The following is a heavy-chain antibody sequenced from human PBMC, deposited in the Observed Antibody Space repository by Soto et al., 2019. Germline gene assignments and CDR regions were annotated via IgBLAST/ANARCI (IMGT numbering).Heavy chain of an antibody. V-gene: IGHV4-59*08. CDR3: ARLIRDASGSYRLDY. D-gene: IGHD3-10*01. Sequence: SETLSLTCTVSGGSISSYYWSWIRQPPGKGLEWIGYIYYSGSTNYNPSLKSRVTISVDTSKNQFSLRLSSVTAADTADYFCARLIRDASGSYRLDYWGRGTLVTVSS. CDR1: GGSISSYY. J-gene: IGHJ4*02. CDR2: IYYSGST.